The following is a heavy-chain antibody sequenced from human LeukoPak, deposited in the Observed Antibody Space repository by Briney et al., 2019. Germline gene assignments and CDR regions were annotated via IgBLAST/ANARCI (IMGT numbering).Heavy chain of an antibody. J-gene: IGHJ4*02. CDR2: INSDTTST. D-gene: IGHD6-13*01. CDR1: GFALRSTW. Sequence: GGSLRLSCAASGFALRSTWMHWVRQAPGKGLVWVSRINSDTTSTAYVDSVKGRFTISRDDAKNTLYLQMNSLRAEDTAVYYCARARGGYYFDYWGQGTLVTVSS. CDR3: ARARGGYYFDY. V-gene: IGHV3-74*03.